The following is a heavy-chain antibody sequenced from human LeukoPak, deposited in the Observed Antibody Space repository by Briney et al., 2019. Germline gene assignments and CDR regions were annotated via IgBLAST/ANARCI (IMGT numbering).Heavy chain of an antibody. Sequence: GGSLRLSCAASGFTFSDFWLSWVRQAPGKGLEWVANMNRDGSEKNYVDSMKGRITISRDNAKNLLYLQMNSLRVEDTAVYYCARVQRYGGNSWFDYWGQGTLVTVSS. CDR2: MNRDGSEK. J-gene: IGHJ4*02. D-gene: IGHD4-23*01. V-gene: IGHV3-7*01. CDR3: ARVQRYGGNSWFDY. CDR1: GFTFSDFW.